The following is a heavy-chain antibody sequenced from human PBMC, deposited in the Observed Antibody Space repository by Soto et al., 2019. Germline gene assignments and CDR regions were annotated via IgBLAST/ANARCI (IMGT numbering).Heavy chain of an antibody. V-gene: IGHV1-3*01. CDR3: ARGPLRNWFDP. CDR2: INAGNGNT. J-gene: IGHJ5*02. CDR1: GYTFTNYA. Sequence: ASVKVSCKASGYTFTNYAMHWVRQAPGQRLEWMGWINAGNGNTKYSQKFQGRVTITKNTSASTAYMELSSLRSEDTAVYYCARGPLRNWFDPWGQGTLVTVSS. D-gene: IGHD5-12*01.